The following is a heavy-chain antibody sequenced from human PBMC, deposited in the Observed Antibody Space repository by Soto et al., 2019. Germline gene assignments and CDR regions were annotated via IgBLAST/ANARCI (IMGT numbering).Heavy chain of an antibody. CDR1: GGSISGGGYS. CDR3: ARVGFGELMGGFDY. D-gene: IGHD3-10*01. V-gene: IGHV4-30-2*01. CDR2: IYHSGST. Sequence: SETLSLTCAVSGGSISGGGYSWSWIRQPPGKGLEWIGYIYHSGSTYYNPSLKSRVTISVDRSKNQFSLKLSSVTAADTAVYYCARVGFGELMGGFDYWGQGTLVTVSS. J-gene: IGHJ4*02.